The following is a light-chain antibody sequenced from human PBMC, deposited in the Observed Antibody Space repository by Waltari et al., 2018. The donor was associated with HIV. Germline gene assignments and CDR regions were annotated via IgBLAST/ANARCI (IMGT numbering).Light chain of an antibody. Sequence: AIQLTQSPSSLSASVCDRVTIPCRASQGIAHALAWYQQKPGKPPKVLIFDAPNLEGGVSSRFSGSGSGTEFALTINSQQPEDFATYFCQQFNSYPNTFGGGTKVEIK. CDR2: DAP. V-gene: IGKV1-13*02. CDR1: QGIAHA. CDR3: QQFNSYPNT. J-gene: IGKJ4*01.